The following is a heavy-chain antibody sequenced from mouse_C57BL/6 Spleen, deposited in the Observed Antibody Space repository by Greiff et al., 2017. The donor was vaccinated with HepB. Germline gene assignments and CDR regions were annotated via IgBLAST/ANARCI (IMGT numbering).Heavy chain of an antibody. Sequence: QVQLQQPGAELVRPGSSVKLSCKASGYTFTSHWMHWVKQRPIQGLEWIGNIDPSDSETHYNQKFKDKATLTVDKSSSTAYMQLSSLTSEDSAVYYCARRDYDGYYAMDYWGQGTSVTVSS. J-gene: IGHJ4*01. CDR2: IDPSDSET. D-gene: IGHD2-4*01. V-gene: IGHV1-52*01. CDR3: ARRDYDGYYAMDY. CDR1: GYTFTSHW.